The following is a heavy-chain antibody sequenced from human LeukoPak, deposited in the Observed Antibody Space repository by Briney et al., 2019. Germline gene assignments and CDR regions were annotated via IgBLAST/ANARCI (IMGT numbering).Heavy chain of an antibody. CDR1: GFTFSDYY. J-gene: IGHJ4*02. CDR2: ISSSSSYT. V-gene: IGHV3-11*05. Sequence: GGSLRLSCAASGFTFSDYYMSWIRQAPGKGLEWVSYISSSSSYTNYADSVKGRFTISRDNAKNSLYLQMNSLRAEDTAVYYCARDAVSLAAAGTSDYWGQGSLVAVSS. D-gene: IGHD6-13*01. CDR3: ARDAVSLAAAGTSDY.